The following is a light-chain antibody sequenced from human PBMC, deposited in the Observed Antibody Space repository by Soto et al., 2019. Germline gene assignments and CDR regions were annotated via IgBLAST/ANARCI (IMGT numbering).Light chain of an antibody. V-gene: IGLV2-14*01. CDR2: DVS. CDR3: SSSSPTRTLV. CDR1: SSDLTYNS. Sequence: QSALTQPASVSGSLGQSISISCTEDSSDLTYNSVSWYQHHPHKAPKLIIYDVSYRPSGVSTRFPGSQSAGSAALTISALQAEDEADYYCSSSSPTRTLVFGSGTKLTVL. J-gene: IGLJ1*01.